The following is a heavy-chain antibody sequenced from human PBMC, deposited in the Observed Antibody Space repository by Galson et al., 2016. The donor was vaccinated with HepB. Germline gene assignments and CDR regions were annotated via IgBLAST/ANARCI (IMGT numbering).Heavy chain of an antibody. V-gene: IGHV3-23*01. CDR3: AKDTAPGHTYGYFDY. D-gene: IGHD1-14*01. J-gene: IGHJ4*02. Sequence: SLRLSCAASGFTFSNYAMSWVRQAPGKGLEWVSGISSSGDSTYYADSVKSRVAISRDNSKDTLYLEMNSLRDGDTAFYYCAKDTAPGHTYGYFDYWAREPWSPSPQ. CDR1: GFTFSNYA. CDR2: ISSSGDST.